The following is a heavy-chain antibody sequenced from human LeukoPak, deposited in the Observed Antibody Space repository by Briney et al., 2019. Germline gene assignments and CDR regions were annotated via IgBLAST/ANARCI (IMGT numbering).Heavy chain of an antibody. CDR2: IYVDGTT. CDR1: GFTVSSNY. D-gene: IGHD6-13*01. J-gene: IGHJ4*02. Sequence: GGSLRLSCAASGFTVSSNYMSWVRQAPGKGLEWVSVIYVDGTTYYADSVQGRFTISRDNSKNTLFLQMNSLTAEDTAVYYCARDFNSRQFDYWGQGALVTVSS. CDR3: ARDFNSRQFDY. V-gene: IGHV3-53*01.